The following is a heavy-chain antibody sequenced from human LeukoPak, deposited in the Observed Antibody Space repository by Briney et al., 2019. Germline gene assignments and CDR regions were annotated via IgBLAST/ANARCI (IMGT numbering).Heavy chain of an antibody. J-gene: IGHJ4*02. D-gene: IGHD4-23*01. CDR1: GFTFSSYA. Sequence: GGSLRLSCAASGFTFSSYAMHWVRQAPGKGLEYVSAISSNGGSTYYANSVKGRFTISRDNSKTTLYLQMGSLRSDDTAVYYCARAPPPLYGGNSGVDYWGQGTLVTVSS. V-gene: IGHV3-64*01. CDR3: ARAPPPLYGGNSGVDY. CDR2: ISSNGGST.